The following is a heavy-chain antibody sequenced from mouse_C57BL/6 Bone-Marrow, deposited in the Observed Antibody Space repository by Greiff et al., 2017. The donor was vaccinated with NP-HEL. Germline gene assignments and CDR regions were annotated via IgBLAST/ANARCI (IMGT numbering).Heavy chain of an antibody. Sequence: QQSGTASGYPFTCFWMPWVKQRPRLGLEWIGEVDPSDSYTHYNHKFKGKSTFTVDKSSSTAYMQLSSLTSEDSAVYYCARGLGYWGQGTAVTVSS. J-gene: IGHJ4*01. CDR3: ARGLGY. V-gene: IGHV1-69*01. CDR2: VDPSDSYT. CDR1: GYPFTCFW. D-gene: IGHD3-3*01.